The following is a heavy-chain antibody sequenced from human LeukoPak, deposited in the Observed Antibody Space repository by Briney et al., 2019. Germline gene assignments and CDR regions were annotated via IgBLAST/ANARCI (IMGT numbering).Heavy chain of an antibody. CDR1: GDSGSGDSGA. J-gene: IGHJ4*02. V-gene: IGHV6-1*01. CDR3: AREGWYSSGWYPPYYFDY. D-gene: IGHD6-19*01. Sequence: SQTLSLTGAISGDSGSGDSGAWDWIRQSPSSCLECLGRTDYRSKWYNDYAVSVKSRITINPDTSKNQFSLQLNSVTPEDTAVYYCAREGWYSSGWYPPYYFDYWGQGTLVTVSS. CDR2: TDYRSKWYN.